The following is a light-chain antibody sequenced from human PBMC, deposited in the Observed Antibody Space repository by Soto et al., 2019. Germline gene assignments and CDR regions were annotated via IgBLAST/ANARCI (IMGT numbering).Light chain of an antibody. CDR3: QLHTTYPRP. CDR2: SAS. V-gene: IGKV1-8*01. Sequence: AIRITQSPSSLSASTGDRGTITWRASQGISSYLAWYQQKPGKAPKRLIYSASSLDSGVPLRFSATGSGTEFTFTISSLQPEDFATYYCQLHTTYPRPFGQGTKVDI. J-gene: IGKJ1*01. CDR1: QGISSY.